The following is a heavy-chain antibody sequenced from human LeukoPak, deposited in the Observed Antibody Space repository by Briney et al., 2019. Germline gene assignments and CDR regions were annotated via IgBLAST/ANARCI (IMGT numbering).Heavy chain of an antibody. D-gene: IGHD6-13*01. CDR2: IYHTGST. Sequence: SETLSLTCTVSGGSISSGDYFWSWIRQPPGKGLEWIGYIYHTGSTYYNPSLKSRVTISVDRSKNQFSLKLSSVTAADTAVYYCARAGSSWSSYYYYYYMDVWGKGTTVTVSS. CDR1: GGSISSGDYF. V-gene: IGHV4-30-2*01. CDR3: ARAGSSWSSYYYYYYMDV. J-gene: IGHJ6*03.